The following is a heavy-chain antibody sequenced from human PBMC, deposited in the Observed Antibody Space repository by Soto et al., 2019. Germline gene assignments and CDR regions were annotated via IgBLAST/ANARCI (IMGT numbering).Heavy chain of an antibody. CDR3: SGCSGRARHQNYGMDV. CDR2: ISPSTSHI. J-gene: IGHJ6*02. Sequence: EVHLVESGGGLVKPGGSLRLSCAVSGFTCSSCTMNWVRQAPGKGLEWVSSISPSTSHIYYADSVKGRFTISRDNAKNSLFLQMNSLRAEDTAVYYCSGCSGRARHQNYGMDVWGQGTTVTVSS. CDR1: GFTCSSCT. V-gene: IGHV3-21*01. D-gene: IGHD2-15*01.